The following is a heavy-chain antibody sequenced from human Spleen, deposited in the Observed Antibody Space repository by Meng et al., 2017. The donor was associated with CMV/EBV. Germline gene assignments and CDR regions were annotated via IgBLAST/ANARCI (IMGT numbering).Heavy chain of an antibody. CDR1: GGSVNSGSHY. Sequence: VSGGSVNSGSHYWSWIRQPPGKGLEWIGDIYYNGRTNYNPSLRSRVAISVDTSKDQFPLKLSSVTAADTAMYYCARKVNSHFSFDYWGQGTLVTVSS. J-gene: IGHJ4*02. D-gene: IGHD4-23*01. CDR3: ARKVNSHFSFDY. CDR2: IYYNGRT. V-gene: IGHV4-61*01.